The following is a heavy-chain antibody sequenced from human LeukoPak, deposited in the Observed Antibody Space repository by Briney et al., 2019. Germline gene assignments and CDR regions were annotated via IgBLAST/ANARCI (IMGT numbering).Heavy chain of an antibody. CDR2: ISYSGSTI. V-gene: IGHV3-48*03. CDR3: ARDRTGGNFASDY. D-gene: IGHD4-23*01. Sequence: GGSLRLSCAASGFTFSNYGMNWVRQAPGEGLEWVSYISYSGSTIQYADSVKGRFTISRDNAKTSLNLQMNSLRAEDTAIYYCARDRTGGNFASDYWGQGTLVTVSS. J-gene: IGHJ4*02. CDR1: GFTFSNYG.